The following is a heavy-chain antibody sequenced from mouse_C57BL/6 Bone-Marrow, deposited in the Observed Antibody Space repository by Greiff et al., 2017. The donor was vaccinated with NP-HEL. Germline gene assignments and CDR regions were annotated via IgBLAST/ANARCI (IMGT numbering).Heavy chain of an antibody. D-gene: IGHD1-1*01. Sequence: EVQLQQSGPELVKPGASVKISCKASGYTFTDYYMNWVKQSHGKSLEWIGDINPNNGGTSYNQKFKGKATLTVDKSSSTAYMELRSLTSEDSAVYYCARRTSYYYGSSPFAYWGQGTLVTVSA. CDR2: INPNNGGT. CDR3: ARRTSYYYGSSPFAY. CDR1: GYTFTDYY. V-gene: IGHV1-26*01. J-gene: IGHJ3*01.